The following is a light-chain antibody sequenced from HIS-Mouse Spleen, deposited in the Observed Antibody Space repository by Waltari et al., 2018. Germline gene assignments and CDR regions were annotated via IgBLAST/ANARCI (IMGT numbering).Light chain of an antibody. CDR2: EDT. CDR3: YATDSSGNHRV. J-gene: IGLJ2*01. CDR1: ALPKKY. Sequence: SYELTQPPSVSVSPGQTARITCSGDALPKKYAYWYQQKSGQAPVLVIYEDTNRPSGIPRRVSGSSSGTMATLTISGAQVEDEADYYCYATDSSGNHRVFGGGTKLTVL. V-gene: IGLV3-10*01.